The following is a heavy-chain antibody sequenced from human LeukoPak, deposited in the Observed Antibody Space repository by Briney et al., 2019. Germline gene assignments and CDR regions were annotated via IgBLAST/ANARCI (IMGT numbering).Heavy chain of an antibody. Sequence: GGSLRLSCAASGFTFSNAWMSWVRQAPGKGLEWVGRIKSKTDGGTTDYAAPVKGRFTISRDDSKNTLYLQMNSLKTEDTAVYYCTTVLSSSWYERRRGVVDYWGQGTLVTVSS. CDR3: TTVLSSSWYERRRGVVDY. D-gene: IGHD6-13*01. CDR1: GFTFSNAW. CDR2: IKSKTDGGTT. V-gene: IGHV3-15*01. J-gene: IGHJ4*02.